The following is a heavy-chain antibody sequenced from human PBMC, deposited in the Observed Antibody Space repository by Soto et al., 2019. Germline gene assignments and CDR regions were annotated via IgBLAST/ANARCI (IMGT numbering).Heavy chain of an antibody. Sequence: LRLSCAASGFTFSSYAMHWVRQAPGKGLEWVAVISYDGSNKYYADSVKGRFTISRDNSKNTLYLQMNSLRAEDTAVYYCAREHRHYYDSSGLDYWGQGTLVTVSS. J-gene: IGHJ4*02. V-gene: IGHV3-30-3*01. CDR3: AREHRHYYDSSGLDY. CDR2: ISYDGSNK. CDR1: GFTFSSYA. D-gene: IGHD3-22*01.